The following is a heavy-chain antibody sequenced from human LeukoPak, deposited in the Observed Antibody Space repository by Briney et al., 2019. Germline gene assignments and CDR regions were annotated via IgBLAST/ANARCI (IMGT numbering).Heavy chain of an antibody. CDR1: GGSISSGGYY. CDR3: ARDQGYYGSGSLTLFDY. CDR2: IYHSGST. V-gene: IGHV4-30-2*01. D-gene: IGHD3-10*01. J-gene: IGHJ4*02. Sequence: PSETLSLTCTVSGGSISSGGYYWSWIRQPPGKGLEWIGYIYHSGSTNYNPSLKSRVTISVDKSKNQFSLKLSSVTAADTAVYYCARDQGYYGSGSLTLFDYWGQGTLVTVSS.